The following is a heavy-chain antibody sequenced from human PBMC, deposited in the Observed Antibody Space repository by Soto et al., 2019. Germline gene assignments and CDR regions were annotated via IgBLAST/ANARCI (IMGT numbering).Heavy chain of an antibody. CDR1: GFSLTNAGVA. CDR3: AHRRPYVSSAYPLLFDY. D-gene: IGHD3-22*01. V-gene: IGHV2-5*02. J-gene: IGHJ4*02. CDR2: MYWDDDA. Sequence: QITLKESGPPLVKPTQTLTLSCTFSGFSLTNAGVAVGWIRQPPGKALEWLALMYWDDDARYSPSLRSRLTITKDTSKNLVVLTMTNMDPVDTATYYCAHRRPYVSSAYPLLFDYWGQGSLVTVSS.